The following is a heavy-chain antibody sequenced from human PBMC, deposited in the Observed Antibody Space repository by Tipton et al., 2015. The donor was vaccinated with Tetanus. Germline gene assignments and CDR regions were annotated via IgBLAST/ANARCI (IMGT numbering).Heavy chain of an antibody. V-gene: IGHV1-2*02. D-gene: IGHD6-6*01. J-gene: IGHJ6*02. CDR1: GYTFTGYY. CDR3: ARDPGGSSLYGMGG. Sequence: QLVQSGPEVKKPGASVKVSCKASGYTFTGYYMHWVRQAPGQGLEWMGWISPNSGGTNYAQKFQGRVTMTRDTSISTAYMELSRGRAAGTAVYYCARDPGGSSLYGMGGWGQGTTVTVSS. CDR2: ISPNSGGT.